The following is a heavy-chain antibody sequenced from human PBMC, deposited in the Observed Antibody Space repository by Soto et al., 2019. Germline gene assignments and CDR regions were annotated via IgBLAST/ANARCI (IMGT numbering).Heavy chain of an antibody. V-gene: IGHV4-31*03. J-gene: IGHJ4*02. D-gene: IGHD3-10*01. CDR2: INYSWT. CDR1: GGSITSGAYY. CDR3: ASRVVRGVIAPYFDY. Sequence: QVRLQESGPGLVRPSQTLSLTCSVSGGSITSGAYYWHWIRQHPGKGLEWIGYINYSWTYYSPSLKSRVTISVDTSENQFSLTLSSVTAADTAVYYCASRVVRGVIAPYFDYWGQGALVTVSS.